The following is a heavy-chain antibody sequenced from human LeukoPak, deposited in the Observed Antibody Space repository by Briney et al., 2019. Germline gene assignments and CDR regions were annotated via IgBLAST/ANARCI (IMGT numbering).Heavy chain of an antibody. V-gene: IGHV4-39*07. CDR3: ARDPRGTLPFDY. Sequence: KPSETLSLTCTVSGGSISSSNYYWGWIRQPPGKGLEWIGSIYYSGSTYYSPSLKSRVTISVDTSKNQFSLKLSSVTAADTAVYYCARDPRGTLPFDYWGQGTLVTVSS. D-gene: IGHD3/OR15-3a*01. CDR2: IYYSGST. J-gene: IGHJ4*02. CDR1: GGSISSSNYY.